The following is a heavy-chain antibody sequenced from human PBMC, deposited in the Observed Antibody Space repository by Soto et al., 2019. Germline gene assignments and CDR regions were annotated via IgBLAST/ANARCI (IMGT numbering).Heavy chain of an antibody. CDR3: ARGGSSSKVQY. V-gene: IGHV4-31*03. CDR1: GGSITSTSYY. J-gene: IGHJ4*02. D-gene: IGHD3-16*01. CDR2: TSNSGST. Sequence: PSETLSLTCTVSGGSITSTSYYWSCIRQHAGEGLEWIGFTSNSGSTSYNPALKSRVTISLDKSSNQFSLNLESVTAADTAVYCARGGSSSKVQYWGQGTLVTVSS.